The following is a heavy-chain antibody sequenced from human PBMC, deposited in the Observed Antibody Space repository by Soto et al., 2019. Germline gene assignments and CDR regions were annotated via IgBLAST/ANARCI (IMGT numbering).Heavy chain of an antibody. J-gene: IGHJ5*02. CDR1: GCSISSSSYY. D-gene: IGHD6-6*01. CDR2: IYYSGST. CDR3: AGRGGIAARRLFDP. V-gene: IGHV4-39*01. Sequence: ETLSLTCTVSGCSISSSSYYWGWIRQPPGKGLEWIGSIYYSGSTYYNPSLKSRVTISVDTSKNQFSLKLSSVTAADTAVYYCAGRGGIAARRLFDPWGQGTLVTVSS.